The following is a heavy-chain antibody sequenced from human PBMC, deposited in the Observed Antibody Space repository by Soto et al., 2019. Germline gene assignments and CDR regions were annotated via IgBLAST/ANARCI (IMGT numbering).Heavy chain of an antibody. J-gene: IGHJ5*02. Sequence: ASVKVSCKASGGTFSSYAISWVRQAPGQGLEWMGGIIPIFGNTNYAQKLQGRVTMTTDTSTSTAYMELRSLRSDDTAVYYCASSDRGPSNWFDPWGQGTLVTVSS. CDR2: IIPIFGNT. D-gene: IGHD3-10*01. V-gene: IGHV1-18*01. CDR1: GGTFSSYA. CDR3: ASSDRGPSNWFDP.